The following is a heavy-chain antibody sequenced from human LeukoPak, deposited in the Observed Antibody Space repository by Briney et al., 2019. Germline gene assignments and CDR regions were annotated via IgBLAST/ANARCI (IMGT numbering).Heavy chain of an antibody. D-gene: IGHD6-19*01. J-gene: IGHJ4*02. CDR2: VNHSGRS. Sequence: SETLSLTCAVHGGSFSPYYWSWIRQSPGKGLGWIGEVNHSGRSNYNPSLKSRLTISVDTSKNQFSLNLRSVTAADTAVYYCTRGGGIEVPADYWGQGALVTVSS. CDR3: TRGGGIEVPADY. CDR1: GGSFSPYY. V-gene: IGHV4-34*01.